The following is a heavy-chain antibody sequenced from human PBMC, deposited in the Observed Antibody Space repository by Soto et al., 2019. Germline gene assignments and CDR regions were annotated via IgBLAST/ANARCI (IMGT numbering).Heavy chain of an antibody. CDR1: GFTFSSYG. D-gene: IGHD3-16*02. J-gene: IGHJ6*02. CDR2: IWYDGSNK. V-gene: IGHV3-33*01. CDR3: ARDRAFGGVIVHYYYYGMDV. Sequence: PGGSLRLSCAASGFTFSSYGMHWVRQAPGKGLEWVAVIWYDGSNKYYADSVKGRFTISRDNSKNTLYLQMNSLRAEDTAVYYCARDRAFGGVIVHYYYYGMDVWGQGTTVTVSS.